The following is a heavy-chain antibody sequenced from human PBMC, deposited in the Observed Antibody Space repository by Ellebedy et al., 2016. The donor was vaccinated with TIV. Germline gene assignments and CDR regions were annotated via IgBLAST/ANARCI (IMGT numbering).Heavy chain of an antibody. D-gene: IGHD3-16*01. CDR1: GYSIRSGYY. CDR3: ARTDLRYGMEV. V-gene: IGHV4-38-2*02. CDR2: IYHSGST. Sequence: SETLSLXXTVSGYSIRSGYYWGWIRQPPGKGLDWIGNIYHSGSTYYNPSLRSRVTLSLDRSKNQVSLELSSVTAADTAVYYCARTDLRYGMEVWGKGTTVTVSS. J-gene: IGHJ6*04.